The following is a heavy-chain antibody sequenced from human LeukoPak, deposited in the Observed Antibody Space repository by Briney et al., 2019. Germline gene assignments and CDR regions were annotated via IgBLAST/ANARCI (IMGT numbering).Heavy chain of an antibody. J-gene: IGHJ5*02. CDR1: GGSISSYY. D-gene: IGHD3-16*01. V-gene: IGHV4-59*08. CDR3: ARQSRSLNWFDP. CDR2: IYYSGST. Sequence: SETLSLTCTVSGGSISSYYWSWIRQPPGKGLEWIGYIYYSGSTSYNPSLKSRVTISVDTSKNQFPLKLSSVTAADTAVYYCARQSRSLNWFDPWGQGTLVTVSS.